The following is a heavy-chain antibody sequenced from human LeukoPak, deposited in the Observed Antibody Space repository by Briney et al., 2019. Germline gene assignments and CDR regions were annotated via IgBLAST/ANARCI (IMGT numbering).Heavy chain of an antibody. V-gene: IGHV4-39*07. CDR3: ARGTYIVLMVYGKETGAFDI. J-gene: IGHJ3*02. CDR1: GGSISSSSYY. CDR2: IYYSGST. Sequence: SETLSLTCTVSGGSISSSSYYWGWIRQPPGKGLEWIGSIYYSGSTYYNPSLKSRVTISVDTSKNQFSLKLSSVTAADTAVYYCARGTYIVLMVYGKETGAFDIWGQGTMVTVSS. D-gene: IGHD2-8*01.